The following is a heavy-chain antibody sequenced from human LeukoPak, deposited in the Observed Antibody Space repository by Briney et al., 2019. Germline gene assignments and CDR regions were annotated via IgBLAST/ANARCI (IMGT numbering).Heavy chain of an antibody. D-gene: IGHD6-13*01. CDR2: IRYDGSNK. V-gene: IGHV3-30*02. J-gene: IGHJ4*02. CDR3: ARDTSSWYDKFDY. Sequence: GGSLRLSCAASGFTFSSYGMHWVRQAPGKGLEWVAFIRYDGSNKYYADSVKGRFTISRDNSKNTLYLQMNSLRAEDTAVYYCARDTSSWYDKFDYWGQGTLVTVSS. CDR1: GFTFSSYG.